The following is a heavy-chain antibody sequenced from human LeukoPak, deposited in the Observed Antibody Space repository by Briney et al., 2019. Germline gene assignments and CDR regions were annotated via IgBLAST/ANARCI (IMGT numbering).Heavy chain of an antibody. D-gene: IGHD2/OR15-2a*01. J-gene: IGHJ4*02. V-gene: IGHV3-23*01. CDR3: ARDEYKADAY. Sequence: GGSLRLSCAASGFTFTSYALDWVRQAPGKGLEWISVISGDGESTHYADSVKGRFTISRDNSKNTLYLQMNSLRAEDTAVYHCARDEYKADAYWGQGTLVTVSS. CDR2: ISGDGEST. CDR1: GFTFTSYA.